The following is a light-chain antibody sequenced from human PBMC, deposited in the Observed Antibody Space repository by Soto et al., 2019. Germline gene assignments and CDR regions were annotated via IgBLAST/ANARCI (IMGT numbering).Light chain of an antibody. V-gene: IGLV2-11*01. Sequence: QSALTQPRSVSGSPGQSVTISCTGTSSDVGAYNYVSWYQQHPGKVPKLMIYDVSRRPSVVPDRFSGSESGNTASLTISGLQADDEADYYCCSYAGSYTLVLGGGTKLTVL. CDR3: CSYAGSYTLV. CDR2: DVS. CDR1: SSDVGAYNY. J-gene: IGLJ3*02.